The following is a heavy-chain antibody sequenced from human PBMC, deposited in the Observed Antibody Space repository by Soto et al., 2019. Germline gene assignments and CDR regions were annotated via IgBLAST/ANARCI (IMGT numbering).Heavy chain of an antibody. CDR2: IKQDGSEK. V-gene: IGHV3-7*01. J-gene: IGHJ6*02. CDR1: GFTFISYW. CDR3: ARDLVVPAATYYYYYGMDV. D-gene: IGHD2-2*01. Sequence: GGSLRLSCAASGFTFISYWMSWVRQAPGKGLEWVANIKQDGSEKYYVDSVKGRFTISRDNAKNSLYLQMNSLRAEDTAVYYCARDLVVPAATYYYYYGMDVWGQGTTVTVSS.